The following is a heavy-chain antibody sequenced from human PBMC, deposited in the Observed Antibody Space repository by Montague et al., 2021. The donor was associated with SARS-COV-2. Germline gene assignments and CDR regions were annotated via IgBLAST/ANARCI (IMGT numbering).Heavy chain of an antibody. CDR2: ISHGGGT. D-gene: IGHD2-15*01. CDR1: GGSFSSY. V-gene: IGHV4-34*01. J-gene: IGHJ6*02. Sequence: SETLSLTCGVYGGSFSSYWSWIRQPPGRGLEWVGQISHGGGTNYNPSLKSRVTISVDTSKNQVSLKLGSVTAADTAVYYCASHCGGGRCYFGMDVWGQGTTVTVSS. CDR3: ASHCGGGRCYFGMDV.